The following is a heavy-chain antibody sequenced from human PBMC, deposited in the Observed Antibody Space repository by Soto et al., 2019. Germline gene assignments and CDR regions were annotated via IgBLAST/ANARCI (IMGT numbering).Heavy chain of an antibody. CDR3: ARAGQSDDYFALDV. CDR1: GFTFSSYA. D-gene: IGHD6-19*01. Sequence: GSLRLSCAASGFTFSSYAMVWVRQAPGKGLEWVSSISLSGTNMYYADSVKGRFTISRDNAKNSLWLQMDSLRVEDTAVYYCARAGQSDDYFALDVWGQGTTVTVYS. V-gene: IGHV3-21*01. CDR2: ISLSGTNM. J-gene: IGHJ6*02.